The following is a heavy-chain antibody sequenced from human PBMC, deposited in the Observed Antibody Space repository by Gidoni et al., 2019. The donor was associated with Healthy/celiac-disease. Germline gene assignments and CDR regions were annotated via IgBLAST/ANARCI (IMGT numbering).Heavy chain of an antibody. CDR2: ISSSSSTI. D-gene: IGHD3-22*01. CDR1: GFTFSSYS. J-gene: IGHJ4*02. Sequence: EVQLVESGGGLVQPGGSLRLSCAASGFTFSSYSMNWVRQAPGKGLEWVSYISSSSSTIYYADSVKGRFTISRDNAKNSLYLQMNSLRDEDTAVYYCAREATYYYDSSGSDYWGQGTLVTVSS. V-gene: IGHV3-48*02. CDR3: AREATYYYDSSGSDY.